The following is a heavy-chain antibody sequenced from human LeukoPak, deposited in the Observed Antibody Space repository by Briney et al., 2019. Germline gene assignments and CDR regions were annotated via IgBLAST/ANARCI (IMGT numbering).Heavy chain of an antibody. V-gene: IGHV1-18*01. CDR3: ARDRNTWNDWDY. CDR1: GYTFTSYD. CDR2: ISAYNGNT. Sequence: ASVKVSCKASGYTFTSYDISWVRQAPGQGLEWMGWISAYNGNTNYAQKLQGRVTMTTDTSTSTAYMELRSLRSDDTAVYYCARDRNTWNDWDYWGQGTLVTVSS. D-gene: IGHD1-1*01. J-gene: IGHJ4*02.